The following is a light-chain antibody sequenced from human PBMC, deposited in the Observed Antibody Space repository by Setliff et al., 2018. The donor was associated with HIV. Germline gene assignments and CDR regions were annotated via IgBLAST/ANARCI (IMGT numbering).Light chain of an antibody. V-gene: IGLV2-23*02. CDR2: EVS. J-gene: IGLJ1*01. CDR3: CSYAGSSTFV. CDR1: SSDVGSYSL. Sequence: QSALPQPASVSGSPGQSITISCTGTSSDVGSYSLVSWYQHHPGKAPRPMIYEVSKRPSGVSNRFSGSKSGNTASLTISGLQAEDEADYYCCSYAGSSTFVFGTGTKV.